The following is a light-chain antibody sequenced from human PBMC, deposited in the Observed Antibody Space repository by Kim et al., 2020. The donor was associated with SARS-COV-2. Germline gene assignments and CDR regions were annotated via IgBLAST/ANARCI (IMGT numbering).Light chain of an antibody. J-gene: IGKJ5*01. CDR3: QQRYNWPPIT. V-gene: IGKV3-11*01. CDR2: DAS. Sequence: SPGDRATLSCRASQSVSTYLAWYQQKPGQAPRLLIYDASNRATGIPARFSGSGSGTDFTLTISSLEPADFAVYYCQQRYNWPPITFGQGTRLEIK. CDR1: QSVSTY.